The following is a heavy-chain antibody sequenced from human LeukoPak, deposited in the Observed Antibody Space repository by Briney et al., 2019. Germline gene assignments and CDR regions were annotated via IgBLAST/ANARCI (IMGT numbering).Heavy chain of an antibody. D-gene: IGHD2-15*01. V-gene: IGHV3-21*01. CDR2: ISASSSYI. Sequence: PGGSLRLSCAASGFTFSNHGMGWVRQAPGKGLEWVSSISASSSYIHYADSVKGRFTISRDSARNSMYLQMSSLSAEDTAVYCCATEMSCGSFSCGAYYFESWGQGTLVTVSS. J-gene: IGHJ4*01. CDR1: GFTFSNHG. CDR3: ATEMSCGSFSCGAYYFES.